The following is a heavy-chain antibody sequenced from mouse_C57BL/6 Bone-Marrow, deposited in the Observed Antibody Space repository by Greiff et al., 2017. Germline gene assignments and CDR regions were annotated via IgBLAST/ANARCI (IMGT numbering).Heavy chain of an antibody. CDR1: GFTFSSYG. Sequence: EVKLMESGGDLVKPGGSLKLSCAASGFTFSSYGMSWVRQTPDKRLEWVATISSGGSYTYYPDSVKGRFTISRDNAKNTLYLQVSSLKSEDTAMYYGARRVHLSGYFDVWGTGTTVTVSS. CDR2: ISSGGSYT. V-gene: IGHV5-6*02. J-gene: IGHJ1*03. D-gene: IGHD1-1*01. CDR3: ARRVHLSGYFDV.